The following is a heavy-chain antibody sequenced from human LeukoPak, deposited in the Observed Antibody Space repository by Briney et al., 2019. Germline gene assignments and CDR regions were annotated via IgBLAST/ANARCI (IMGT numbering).Heavy chain of an antibody. Sequence: PGGSLRLSCAASGFIFSGFAMFWVRQAPGRGLEWVAVTLYDGRIKYYADSVKGRFTISRDNSKNTLYLQMNSLRAEDTAVYYCASAARNRRAFDYWGQGTLVTVSS. CDR2: TLYDGRIK. CDR3: ASAARNRRAFDY. CDR1: GFIFSGFA. J-gene: IGHJ4*02. V-gene: IGHV3-30*04. D-gene: IGHD1-14*01.